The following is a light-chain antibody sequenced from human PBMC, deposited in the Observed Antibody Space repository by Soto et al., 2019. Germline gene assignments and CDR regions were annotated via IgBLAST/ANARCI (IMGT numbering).Light chain of an antibody. CDR2: GAS. V-gene: IGKV3-15*01. CDR3: QQYNNWPPWT. J-gene: IGKJ1*01. CDR1: QNIRSN. Sequence: EIVMTQSPATLSVSPGERATLSGRASQNIRSNLAWYQQIPGQAPRLLIHGASTRATGIPARFSGSGSGTEFTLTISGLQSEDYAVYYCQQYNNWPPWTFGQGTKVEI.